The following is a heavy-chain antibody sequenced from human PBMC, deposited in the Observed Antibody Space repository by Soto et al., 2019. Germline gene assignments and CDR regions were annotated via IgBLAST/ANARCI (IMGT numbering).Heavy chain of an antibody. CDR2: ISVSGSPT. D-gene: IGHD2-2*01. J-gene: IGHJ4*02. V-gene: IGHV3-23*01. CDR3: ARGGYCSSTSCYSPTRPNDY. CDR1: GFTFTNYA. Sequence: GGSLRLSCAASGFTFTNYAMSWVRQAPGKGLELVSAISVSGSPTYYADSVKGRFTISRDDSKNTLYLQMNSLRSEDTAVYYCARGGYCSSTSCYSPTRPNDYWGQGTLVTVSS.